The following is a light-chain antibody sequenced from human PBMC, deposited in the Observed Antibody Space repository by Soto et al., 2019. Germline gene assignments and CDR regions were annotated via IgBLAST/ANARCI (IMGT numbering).Light chain of an antibody. CDR2: GAS. CDR1: ESVWTN. V-gene: IGKV3-15*01. Sequence: EIVMTQSPATLSVSPGERATLPCRASESVWTNVAWYQQKPGQAPRLLIYGASTRATGVAARFSGSGSGTEFTLTISSLQSVDFAVYYCQQYNEWPLPFGGGTKVEIK. J-gene: IGKJ4*01. CDR3: QQYNEWPLP.